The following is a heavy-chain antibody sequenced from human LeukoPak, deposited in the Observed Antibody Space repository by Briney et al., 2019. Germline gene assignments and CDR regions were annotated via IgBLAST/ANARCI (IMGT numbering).Heavy chain of an antibody. CDR2: ISSSGSTI. J-gene: IGHJ4*02. V-gene: IGHV3-48*04. D-gene: IGHD3-10*01. CDR3: ARNPMVRGDLDY. Sequence: GGTLRLSCAASGFTFSSHGMNWVRQAPGKGLEWVSYISSSGSTIYYADSVKGRFTISRDNAKNSLYLQMNSLRAEDTAVYYCARNPMVRGDLDYWGQGTLVTVSS. CDR1: GFTFSSHG.